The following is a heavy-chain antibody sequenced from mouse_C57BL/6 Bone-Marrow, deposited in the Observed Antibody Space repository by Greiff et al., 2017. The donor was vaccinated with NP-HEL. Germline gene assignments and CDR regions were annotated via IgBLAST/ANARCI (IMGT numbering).Heavy chain of an antibody. CDR2: IDPANGNT. Sequence: DVKLQESVAELVRPGASVKLSCTASGFNIKNTYMHWVKQRPEQGLEWIGRIDPANGNTKYAPKFQGKATITADTSSNTAYLQLSSLTSEDTAIYYCASKATTVVATFDYWGQGTTLTVSS. CDR1: GFNIKNTY. J-gene: IGHJ2*01. CDR3: ASKATTVVATFDY. V-gene: IGHV14-3*01. D-gene: IGHD1-1*01.